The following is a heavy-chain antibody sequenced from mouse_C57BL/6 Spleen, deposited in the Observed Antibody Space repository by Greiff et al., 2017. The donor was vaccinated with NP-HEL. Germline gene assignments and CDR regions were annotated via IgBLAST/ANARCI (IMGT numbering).Heavy chain of an antibody. CDR1: GYTFTSYW. CDR3: ARRGTVVAHWYFDV. J-gene: IGHJ1*03. V-gene: IGHV1-52*01. CDR2: IDPSDSET. D-gene: IGHD1-1*01. Sequence: QVQLKQPGAELVRPGSSVKLSCKASGYTFTSYWMHWVKQRPIQGLEWIGNIDPSDSETHYNQKFKDKATLTVDKSSSTAYMQLSSLTSEDSAVYYCARRGTVVAHWYFDVWGTGTTVTVSS.